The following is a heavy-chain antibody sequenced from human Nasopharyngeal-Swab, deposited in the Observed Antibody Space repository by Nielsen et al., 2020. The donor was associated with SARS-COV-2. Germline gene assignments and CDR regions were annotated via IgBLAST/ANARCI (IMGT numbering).Heavy chain of an antibody. CDR2: IYYSGST. V-gene: IGHV4-30-4*01. Sequence: SETLSLTCTVSGGSISSGDYYWSWMRQPPGKGLEWIGYIYYSGSTYYNPSLKSRVTISVDTSKNQFSLKLSSVTAADTAVYYCARAPMVRGVIRHYYYYGMDVWGQGTTVTVSS. D-gene: IGHD3-10*01. J-gene: IGHJ6*02. CDR1: GGSISSGDYY. CDR3: ARAPMVRGVIRHYYYYGMDV.